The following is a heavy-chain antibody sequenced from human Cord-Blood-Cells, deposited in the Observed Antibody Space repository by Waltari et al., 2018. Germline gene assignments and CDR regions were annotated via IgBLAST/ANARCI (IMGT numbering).Heavy chain of an antibody. CDR3: ATQISGSYPLDAFDI. D-gene: IGHD1-26*01. Sequence: EVQMVATGGGLIQPGGSLRLSCAASGLPVSSTYMSWLRPAPGKGLEWVSVIYSGGSTYYADSVKGRFTISRDNSKNTLYLQMNSLRAEDTAVYYCATQISGSYPLDAFDIWGQGTMVTVSS. CDR2: IYSGGST. CDR1: GLPVSSTY. J-gene: IGHJ3*02. V-gene: IGHV3-53*02.